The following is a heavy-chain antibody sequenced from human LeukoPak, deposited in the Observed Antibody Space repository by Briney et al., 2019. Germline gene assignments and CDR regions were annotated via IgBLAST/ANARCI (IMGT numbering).Heavy chain of an antibody. CDR3: AKTTTRVPDFIDY. J-gene: IGHJ4*02. D-gene: IGHD1-1*01. V-gene: IGHV3-23*01. Sequence: DSVKGRFTISRDNSKNTLYLQMNSLRAEDTAVYYCAKTTTRVPDFIDYWGQGTLVTVSS.